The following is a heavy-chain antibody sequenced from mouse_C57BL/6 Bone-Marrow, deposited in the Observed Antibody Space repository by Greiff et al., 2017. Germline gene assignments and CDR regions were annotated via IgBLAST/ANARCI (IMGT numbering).Heavy chain of an antibody. Sequence: VQLQQPGAELVKPGASVKFSCKASGYTFTSYWMHWVKQRPGQGLEWIGMIHPHSGSTNYNEKFKSKATLTVAKSTSTAYMQLSSLTSEDAAVYYCARGICPLFAYWGQGTLVTVSA. CDR3: ARGICPLFAY. CDR2: IHPHSGST. D-gene: IGHD6-1*01. J-gene: IGHJ3*01. V-gene: IGHV1-64*01. CDR1: GYTFTSYW.